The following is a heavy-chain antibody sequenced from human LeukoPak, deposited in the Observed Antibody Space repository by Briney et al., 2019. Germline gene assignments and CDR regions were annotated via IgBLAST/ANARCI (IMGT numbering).Heavy chain of an antibody. D-gene: IGHD4-23*01. CDR1: GYTFTSYY. J-gene: IGHJ5*02. Sequence: GASVKVSCKASGYTFTSYYMHWVRQAPGQGLEWMGIINPSGGSTSYAQKFQGRVTMTRDTSTSTVYMELSSLRSEDTAVYYCARGSMTTVATENWFDPWGQGTLVTVSS. CDR3: ARGSMTTVATENWFDP. CDR2: INPSGGST. V-gene: IGHV1-46*01.